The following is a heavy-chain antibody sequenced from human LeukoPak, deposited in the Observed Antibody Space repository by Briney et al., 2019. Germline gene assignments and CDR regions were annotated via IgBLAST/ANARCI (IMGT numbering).Heavy chain of an antibody. CDR1: GFTFSSYG. D-gene: IGHD3-10*01. J-gene: IGHJ4*02. CDR2: ISYDGSNK. CDR3: AKPRGFGELFFDY. Sequence: GGSLRLSCAASGFTFSSYGMHWVRQAPGKGLEWVAVISYDGSNKYYADSVKGRFTISRDNSKNTLYLQMNSLRAVDTAVYYCAKPRGFGELFFDYWGQGTLVTVSS. V-gene: IGHV3-30*18.